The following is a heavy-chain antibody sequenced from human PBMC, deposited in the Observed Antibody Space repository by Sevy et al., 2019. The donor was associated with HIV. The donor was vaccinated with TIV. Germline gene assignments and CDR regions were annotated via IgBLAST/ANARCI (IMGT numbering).Heavy chain of an antibody. CDR3: ARWSISIDY. CDR1: GGTFSSYI. Sequence: ASVKVSCKASGGTFSSYIVSWVRQAPGQGLEWMGGITPVRGTTNYAHTFQGRVTITADESTSTGYMEMSRLKSEDTGVYYCARWSISIDYWGQGTLVTVSS. CDR2: ITPVRGTT. V-gene: IGHV1-69*13. J-gene: IGHJ4*02.